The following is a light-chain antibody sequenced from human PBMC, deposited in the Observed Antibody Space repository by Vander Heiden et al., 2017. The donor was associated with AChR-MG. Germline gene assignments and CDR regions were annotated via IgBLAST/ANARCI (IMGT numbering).Light chain of an antibody. Sequence: SYELTQPPSVAVSPGQKANITCAGEQLGGKSACWYQQKTGQYPELVIYQESKRPSGVPDRFSGSNSGNTATLTISGTQAMDEAYYYFQAGDSSTVVFGGGTKLTVL. CDR1: QLGGKS. V-gene: IGLV3-1*01. CDR3: QAGDSSTVV. J-gene: IGLJ2*01. CDR2: QES.